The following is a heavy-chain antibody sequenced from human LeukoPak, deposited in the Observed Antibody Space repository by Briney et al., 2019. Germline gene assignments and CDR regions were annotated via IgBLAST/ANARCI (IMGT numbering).Heavy chain of an antibody. CDR2: IKQDGSEK. V-gene: IGHV3-7*01. CDR1: GFTLSSYW. D-gene: IGHD3-22*01. J-gene: IGHJ4*02. Sequence: GGSLRLSCAASGFTLSSYWMSWVRQAPGKGLEWVANIKQDGSEKYYVDSVKGRFTISRDNAKNSLYLQMNSLRAEDTAVYYCARERYYYDSSGSHDYWGQGTLVTVSS. CDR3: ARERYYYDSSGSHDY.